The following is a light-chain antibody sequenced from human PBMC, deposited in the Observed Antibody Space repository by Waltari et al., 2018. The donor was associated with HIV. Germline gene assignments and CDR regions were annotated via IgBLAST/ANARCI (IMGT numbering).Light chain of an antibody. CDR2: YDS. Sequence: SYVLTQPPSVSVAPGKTARITCGGNNIGSKSVHWYQQKPGRAPVLVIYYDSDRPSGIPERFSGSNSGNTATLTISRVEAGDEADYYCQVWDSSSDHPVFGTGTKVTVL. J-gene: IGLJ1*01. CDR1: NIGSKS. V-gene: IGLV3-21*04. CDR3: QVWDSSSDHPV.